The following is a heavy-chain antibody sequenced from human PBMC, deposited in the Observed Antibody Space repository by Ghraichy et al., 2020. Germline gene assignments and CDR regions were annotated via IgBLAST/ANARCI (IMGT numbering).Heavy chain of an antibody. CDR1: GGSISSGGFS. Sequence: TLSLTCAVSGGSISSGGFSWSWIRQPPGKGLEWIGFIYQRDSPYYSPSLKSRVSISVDRSKNQFSLNLTSVTAADTAVYYCARSRVLDSSGSPMGFDYWGQGSLVSVST. CDR2: IYQRDSP. J-gene: IGHJ4*02. V-gene: IGHV4-30-2*01. CDR3: ARSRVLDSSGSPMGFDY. D-gene: IGHD3-22*01.